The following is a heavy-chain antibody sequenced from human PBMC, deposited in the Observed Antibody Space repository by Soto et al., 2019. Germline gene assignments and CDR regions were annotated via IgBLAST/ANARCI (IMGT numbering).Heavy chain of an antibody. CDR3: AKQSGAFYGMDV. CDR1: GFTFNTYA. D-gene: IGHD5-12*01. CDR2: ISDGGDSI. Sequence: SLRLSCAASGFTFNTYAMSWFRQAPGKGLEWVSAISDGGDSIYYADSVKGRFTISRDNPRNTLYLQMNSLRGEDTAEYYCAKQSGAFYGMDVWGQGTAVTVSS. V-gene: IGHV3-23*01. J-gene: IGHJ6*02.